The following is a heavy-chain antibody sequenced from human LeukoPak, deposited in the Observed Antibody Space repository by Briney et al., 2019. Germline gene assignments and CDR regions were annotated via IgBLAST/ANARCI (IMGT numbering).Heavy chain of an antibody. CDR1: GYSFTTYW. Sequence: GESLKISCKGSGYSFTTYWIAWVRQMRGKALEWMGMIYSVDSDTRYSPSFQGQVTISADRSISTAFLQWSSLKASDTAMYYCARRQVAYYYYYGMYVWGKGTTVTVSS. D-gene: IGHD2-15*01. J-gene: IGHJ6*04. CDR3: ARRQVAYYYYYGMYV. V-gene: IGHV5-51*01. CDR2: IYSVDSDT.